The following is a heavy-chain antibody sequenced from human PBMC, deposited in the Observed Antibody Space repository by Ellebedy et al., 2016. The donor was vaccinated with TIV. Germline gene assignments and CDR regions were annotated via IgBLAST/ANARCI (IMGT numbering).Heavy chain of an antibody. CDR1: GFTFSSYG. D-gene: IGHD6-19*01. V-gene: IGHV3-33*01. CDR3: ARGGLKQWLFTDLFDY. CDR2: IWYDGSNK. J-gene: IGHJ4*02. Sequence: GESLKISCAASGFTFSSYGMHWVRQAPGKGLEWVAVIWYDGSNKYYADSVKGRFTISRDNSKNTLYLQMNSLRAEDTAVYYCARGGLKQWLFTDLFDYWGQGTLVTVSS.